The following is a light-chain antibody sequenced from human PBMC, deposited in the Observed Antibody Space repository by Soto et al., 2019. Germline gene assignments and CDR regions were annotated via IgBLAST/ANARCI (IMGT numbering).Light chain of an antibody. J-gene: IGLJ1*01. V-gene: IGLV1-44*01. CDR3: ASWDDNLKGYV. CDR2: GND. Sequence: QSVLTQPPSASGTPGQTITMSCSGGSSNIGRRAVNWYQQFPGAAPKLLIYGNDQRPSGVPGRFSGSKSGTSASLAISGLQSDVEADYYCASWDDNLKGYVFGAGTKLTVL. CDR1: SSNIGRRA.